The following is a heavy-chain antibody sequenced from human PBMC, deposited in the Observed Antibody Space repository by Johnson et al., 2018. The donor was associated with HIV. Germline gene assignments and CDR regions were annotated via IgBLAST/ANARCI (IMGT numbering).Heavy chain of an antibody. CDR3: TSLDYYDSSGYYYDAFDI. D-gene: IGHD3-22*01. CDR1: GFSFSDAW. J-gene: IGHJ3*02. CDR2: VTRKRDGGTT. Sequence: VQLVESGGGLVQPGGSLRLSCAASGFSFSDAWMSWVRQAPGKGLEWVGRVTRKRDGGTTAYAASLTGRFTISRDAYKSIAYLQMNSLKTHDTAVYYCTSLDYYDSSGYYYDAFDIWGQGTRVTVSS. V-gene: IGHV3-15*01.